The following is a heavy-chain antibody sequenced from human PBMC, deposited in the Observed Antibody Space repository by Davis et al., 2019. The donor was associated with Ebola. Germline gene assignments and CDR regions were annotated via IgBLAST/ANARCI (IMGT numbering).Heavy chain of an antibody. Sequence: GGSLRLSCAASGFTFSRDAMSWVRQAPGKGLEWVSALSGSGDNTYSADSAKGRFTISRDNSKNTLYLQMNSLRAEDTAVYYCAKSERVFGGIILHWYFDLWGRGTLVTVSS. J-gene: IGHJ2*01. CDR1: GFTFSRDA. V-gene: IGHV3-23*01. D-gene: IGHD3-16*01. CDR3: AKSERVFGGIILHWYFDL. CDR2: LSGSGDNT.